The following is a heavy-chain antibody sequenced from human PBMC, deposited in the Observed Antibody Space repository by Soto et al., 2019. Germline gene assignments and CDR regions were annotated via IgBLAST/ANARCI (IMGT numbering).Heavy chain of an antibody. V-gene: IGHV1-69*13. CDR1: GVTFSSYA. J-gene: IGHJ4*02. CDR3: ATHYGDYALYYFDY. D-gene: IGHD4-17*01. CDR2: IIPIFGTA. Sequence: SVKVSCKASGVTFSSYAISWVRQAPGQGLEWMGGIIPIFGTANYAQKFQGRVTITADESTSTAYMELSSLRSEDTAVYYCATHYGDYALYYFDYWGQGTLVTVS.